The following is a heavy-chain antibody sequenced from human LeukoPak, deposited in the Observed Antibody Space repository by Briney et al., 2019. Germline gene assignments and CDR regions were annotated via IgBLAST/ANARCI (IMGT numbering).Heavy chain of an antibody. CDR2: IIPIFGTA. Sequence: SVKVSCKASGGTFSSYAISWVRQAPGQGLEWMGGIIPIFGTANYAQKFQGRVTITADESTSTAYMELSSLRSEDTAVYYCARDLGLSSGSYWATDYYMDVWGKGTTVTVSS. V-gene: IGHV1-69*13. D-gene: IGHD1-26*01. J-gene: IGHJ6*03. CDR3: ARDLGLSSGSYWATDYYMDV. CDR1: GGTFSSYA.